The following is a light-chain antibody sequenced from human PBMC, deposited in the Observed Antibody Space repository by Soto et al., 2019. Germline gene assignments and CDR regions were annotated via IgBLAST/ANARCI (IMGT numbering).Light chain of an antibody. V-gene: IGKV3-11*01. Sequence: EIVLTQSPATLSLSPGERATLSCRASQSVSSYLAWYQQKPGQAPRLLIYDASNRATGIPARFSGSGSGTDFTLTISRLEPEDFAVYYCQQSGSSPWTFGQGTKVDIK. CDR3: QQSGSSPWT. J-gene: IGKJ1*01. CDR2: DAS. CDR1: QSVSSY.